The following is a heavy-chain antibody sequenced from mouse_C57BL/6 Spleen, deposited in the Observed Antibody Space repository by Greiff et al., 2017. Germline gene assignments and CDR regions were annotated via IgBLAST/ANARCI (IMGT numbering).Heavy chain of an antibody. D-gene: IGHD4-1*01. V-gene: IGHV1-26*01. J-gene: IGHJ4*01. CDR2: INPNNGGT. CDR1: GYTFTDYY. Sequence: VQLQQSGPELVKPGASVKISCKASGYTFTDYYMNWVKQSHGKSLEWIGDINPNNGGTSYNQKFKGKATLTVDKSSSTAYMELRSLTSEDAAVDYCARGTGTNAMDYWGQGTSVTVSS. CDR3: ARGTGTNAMDY.